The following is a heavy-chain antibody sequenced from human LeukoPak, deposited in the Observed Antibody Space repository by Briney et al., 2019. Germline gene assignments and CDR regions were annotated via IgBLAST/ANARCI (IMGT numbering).Heavy chain of an antibody. Sequence: GGSLRLSCAASGFTFSSYSMNWVRQAPGKGLEWVSSISSSSSYIYYADSVKGRLTISRDNAKNSLYLQMNSLGAEDTAVYYCARDLGVSSSWYVAFDIWGQGTMVTVSS. J-gene: IGHJ3*02. D-gene: IGHD6-13*01. CDR2: ISSSSSYI. CDR3: ARDLGVSSSWYVAFDI. CDR1: GFTFSSYS. V-gene: IGHV3-21*01.